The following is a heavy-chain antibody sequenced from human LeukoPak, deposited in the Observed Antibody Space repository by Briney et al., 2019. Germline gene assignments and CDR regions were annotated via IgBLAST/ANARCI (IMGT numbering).Heavy chain of an antibody. CDR3: ARGVRYCSGGSCYATYYYYSMDV. CDR1: GSSISSGYY. J-gene: IGHJ6*03. CDR2: IYHSGST. D-gene: IGHD2-15*01. V-gene: IGHV4-38-2*02. Sequence: SETLSLTCTVSGSSISSGYYWGWIRQPPGKGLEWIGSIYHSGSTYYNPSLKSRVTISVDTSKNQFSLKLSSVTAADTAVYYCARGVRYCSGGSCYATYYYYSMDVWGKGTTVTVSS.